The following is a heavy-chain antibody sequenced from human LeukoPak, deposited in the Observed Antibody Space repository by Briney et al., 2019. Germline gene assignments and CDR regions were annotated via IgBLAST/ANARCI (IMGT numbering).Heavy chain of an antibody. J-gene: IGHJ4*02. CDR2: IYHSGST. V-gene: IGHV4-30-2*01. Sequence: PSQTLSLTCAVSGGSISSGGYSWSWIRQPPGKGLEWIGYIYHSGSTYYNPSLKSRVTISVDRSKNQFSLKLSSVTAADTAVYYCARGYYDSGSYYFDYWGQGTLVTVSS. D-gene: IGHD3-10*01. CDR1: GGSISSGGYS. CDR3: ARGYYDSGSYYFDY.